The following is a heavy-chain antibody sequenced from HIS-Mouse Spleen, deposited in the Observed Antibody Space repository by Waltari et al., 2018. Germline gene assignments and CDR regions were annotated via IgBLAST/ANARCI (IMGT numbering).Heavy chain of an antibody. CDR1: GYTFTGYY. CDR2: INPNSGGT. J-gene: IGHJ2*01. CDR3: ARGLQNWYFDL. Sequence: QVQLVQSGAEVKKPGASVKVSCKASGYTFTGYYMHCVRQAPGQGLEWMGWINPNSGGTNYEQKVQGRVTRTRDTSISTAYMELSRLRSDDTAVYYCARGLQNWYFDLWGRGTLVTVSS. D-gene: IGHD4-4*01. V-gene: IGHV1-2*02.